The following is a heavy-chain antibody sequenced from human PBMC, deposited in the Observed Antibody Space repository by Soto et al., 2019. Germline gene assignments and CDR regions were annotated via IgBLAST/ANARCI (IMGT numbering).Heavy chain of an antibody. Sequence: EVQLVESGGGLVKPGGSLRLSCAASGFTFSSYSMNWVRQAPGKGLEWVSSISSSSSYIYYADSVKGRFTISRDNAKNSLYLQMNSLSGEDTAVYYCARTGTTGSDGPWNFDYYYGMDVWGQGTTVTVSS. CDR2: ISSSSSYI. CDR1: GFTFSSYS. J-gene: IGHJ6*02. V-gene: IGHV3-21*01. CDR3: ARTGTTGSDGPWNFDYYYGMDV. D-gene: IGHD1-1*01.